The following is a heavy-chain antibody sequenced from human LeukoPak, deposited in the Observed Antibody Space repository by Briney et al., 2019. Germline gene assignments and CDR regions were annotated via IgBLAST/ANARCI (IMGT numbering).Heavy chain of an antibody. J-gene: IGHJ5*02. V-gene: IGHV4-30-4*01. CDR2: IYYSGST. Sequence: PSETLSLTCTVSGGSISSGDYYWSWIRQPPGKGLEWIGYIYYSGSTYYNPSLKRRVTISVDTSKNQFSLKLSSVTAADTAVYYCARGWVVVVPAAIFGPYNWFDPWGQGTLVTVSS. CDR1: GGSISSGDYY. CDR3: ARGWVVVVPAAIFGPYNWFDP. D-gene: IGHD2-2*01.